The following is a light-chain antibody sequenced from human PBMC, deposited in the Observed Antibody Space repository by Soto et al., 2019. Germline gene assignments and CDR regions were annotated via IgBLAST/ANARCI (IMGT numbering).Light chain of an antibody. CDR1: QSISSW. J-gene: IGKJ1*01. Sequence: DIQMTQSPSTLSASVGDRVTITCRASQSISSWLAWYQQKPGKAPKLRIYKASTLKRGVPSRFSGSGSGTEFTLTISSLQPDDFATYYCQHYNSYSEAFGQGTKVDIK. V-gene: IGKV1-5*03. CDR2: KAS. CDR3: QHYNSYSEA.